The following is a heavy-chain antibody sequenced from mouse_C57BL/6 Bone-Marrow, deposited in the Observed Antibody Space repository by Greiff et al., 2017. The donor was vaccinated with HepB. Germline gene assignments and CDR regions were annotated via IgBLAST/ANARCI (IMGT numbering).Heavy chain of an antibody. CDR3: ARERGYGNYGYFDY. D-gene: IGHD2-1*01. CDR1: GISITTGNYR. J-gene: IGHJ2*01. V-gene: IGHV3-5*01. CDR2: IYYSGTI. Sequence: EVKLVESGPGLVKPSQTVFLTCTVTGISITTGNYRWSWIRQFPGNKLEWIGYIYYSGTITYNPSLTSRTTITRDTPKNQFFLEMNSLTAEDTATYYCARERGYGNYGYFDYWGQGTTLTVSS.